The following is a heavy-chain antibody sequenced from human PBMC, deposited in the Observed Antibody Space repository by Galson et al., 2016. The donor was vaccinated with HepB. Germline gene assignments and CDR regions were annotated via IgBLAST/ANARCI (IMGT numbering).Heavy chain of an antibody. J-gene: IGHJ3*02. Sequence: SLRLSCAASGFTFSSYSMNWVRQAPGKGLEWVSYMGSGSSSIYYADSVRGRFTISRDNAKNSLYLQLTSLRDEDTAVYYCARDGYSGSLYLGSALDIWGQGTVVTVSS. CDR3: ARDGYSGSLYLGSALDI. CDR2: MGSGSSSI. D-gene: IGHD6-13*01. V-gene: IGHV3-48*02. CDR1: GFTFSSYS.